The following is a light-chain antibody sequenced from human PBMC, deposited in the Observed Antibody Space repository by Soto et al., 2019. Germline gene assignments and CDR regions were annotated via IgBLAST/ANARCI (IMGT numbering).Light chain of an antibody. Sequence: EIVMTQSPATLSVSPGERATLSCRASQSVSSNLAWYRQKPGQAPRLLVYGASTRATGIPARFSGSGSGTEFTLTISSLQSEDFAVYYCQQYYNWPPLTFGGGTKVGIK. J-gene: IGKJ4*01. CDR1: QSVSSN. CDR3: QQYYNWPPLT. CDR2: GAS. V-gene: IGKV3-15*01.